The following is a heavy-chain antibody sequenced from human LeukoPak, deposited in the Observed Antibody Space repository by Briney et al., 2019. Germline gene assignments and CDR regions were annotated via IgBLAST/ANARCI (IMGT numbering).Heavy chain of an antibody. V-gene: IGHV1-18*01. CDR3: ARWEVPYYDILTGYGAWDY. D-gene: IGHD3-9*01. CDR1: GYTFTSYG. J-gene: IGHJ4*02. Sequence: ASVKVSCKASGYTFTSYGISWVRQAPGQGLEWMGWISANSGRTNYEQKVEGRVTMTTDTSTSTAYMETRRLRPDITAVYYCARWEVPYYDILTGYGAWDYWGQGTLVTVSS. CDR2: ISANSGRT.